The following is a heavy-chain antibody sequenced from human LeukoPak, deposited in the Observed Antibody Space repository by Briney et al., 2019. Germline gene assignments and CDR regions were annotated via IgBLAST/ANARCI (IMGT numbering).Heavy chain of an antibody. V-gene: IGHV4-39*01. CDR3: ARRPDGVLWFGESYYDYYYYMDV. Sequence: SETLSLTCTVSGVSISSSNSYWGWIRQPPGKGLEWIGSIYYSGNTYYNASLKSQVSISIDTSKNQFSLRLTSVTAADTAVYHCARRPDGVLWFGESYYDYYYYMDVWGKGTTVTISS. CDR2: IYYSGNT. J-gene: IGHJ6*03. CDR1: GVSISSSNSY. D-gene: IGHD3-10*01.